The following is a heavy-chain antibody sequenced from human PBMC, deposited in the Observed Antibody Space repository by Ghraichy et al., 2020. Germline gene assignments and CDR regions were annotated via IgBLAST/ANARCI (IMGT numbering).Heavy chain of an antibody. CDR2: IYHSGTT. CDR3: ARTNPGLTTALAYYYGMDI. CDR1: GGSVTNATYY. Sequence: SETLSLTCTVSGGSVTNATYYWSWIRQPPGKGLEWIGYIYHSGTTNYNSSLTSRVTISVDTSKNQFSLRLTSVTAADTAVYYCARTNPGLTTALAYYYGMDIGAQGTTVTVSS. V-gene: IGHV4-61*01. D-gene: IGHD4-11*01. J-gene: IGHJ6*02.